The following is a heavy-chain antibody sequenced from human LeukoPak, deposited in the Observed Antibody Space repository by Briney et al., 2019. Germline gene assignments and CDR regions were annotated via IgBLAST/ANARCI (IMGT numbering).Heavy chain of an antibody. CDR2: IVVGSGNT. D-gene: IGHD3-9*01. CDR1: GFTFTSSA. V-gene: IGHV1-58*02. CDR3: AALGRYFDWFPDAFDI. J-gene: IGHJ3*02. Sequence: SVKVSCKASGFTFTSSAMQWVRQARGQRLEWIGWIVVGSGNTNYAQKFQERVTITRDMSTSTAYMELSSLRSEDTAVYYCAALGRYFDWFPDAFDIWGQGTMVTVSS.